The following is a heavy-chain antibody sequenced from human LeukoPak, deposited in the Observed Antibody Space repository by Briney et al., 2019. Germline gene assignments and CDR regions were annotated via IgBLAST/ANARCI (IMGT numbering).Heavy chain of an antibody. J-gene: IGHJ4*02. V-gene: IGHV1-18*01. CDR1: GYTFTSYG. CDR2: ISAYNGNT. D-gene: IGHD6-19*01. CDR3: ARSPTRYSSGWRLPGYFDY. Sequence: ASVKVSCKASGYTFTSYGISWVRQAPGQGLEWMGWISAYNGNTNYAQKLQGRVTMTTDTSTSTAYMELRSLRSDDTAVYYCARSPTRYSSGWRLPGYFDYWGQGTLVTVSS.